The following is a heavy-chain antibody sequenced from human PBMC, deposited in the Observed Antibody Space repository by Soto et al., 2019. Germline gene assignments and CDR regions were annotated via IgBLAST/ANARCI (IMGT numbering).Heavy chain of an antibody. CDR1: GGSFNRHA. Sequence: QVQLVQSGAEVRKPGSSVRVSCKASGGSFNRHAISWVRQAPGQGLEWAGGVIPIFGTANHAQKFQGRVTIIADESTRTVYMELSSLRSDDTAIYYCARGWGYDSTDYYYAYWGQGTLVIVSS. V-gene: IGHV1-69*01. J-gene: IGHJ4*02. CDR3: ARGWGYDSTDYYYAY. CDR2: VIPIFGTA. D-gene: IGHD3-22*01.